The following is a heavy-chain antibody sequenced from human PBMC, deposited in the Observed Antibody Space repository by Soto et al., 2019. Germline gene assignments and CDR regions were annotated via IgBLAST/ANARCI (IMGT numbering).Heavy chain of an antibody. CDR3: AKGGWFGELLGYFVY. CDR2: ISGSGGST. Sequence: GGSLRLSYAASGFTFSSYAMSWVRQAPGKGLEWVSAISGSGGSTYYADSVKGRFTISRDNSKNTLYLQMNSLRAEDTAVYYCAKGGWFGELLGYFVYWGQGTLVTVSS. CDR1: GFTFSSYA. D-gene: IGHD3-10*01. J-gene: IGHJ4*02. V-gene: IGHV3-23*01.